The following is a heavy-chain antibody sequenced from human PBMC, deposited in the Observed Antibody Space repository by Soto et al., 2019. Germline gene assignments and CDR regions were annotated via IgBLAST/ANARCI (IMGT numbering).Heavy chain of an antibody. CDR2: MYYSGST. CDR3: ATGASATWYY. CDR1: GGSMSGYY. V-gene: IGHV4-59*01. Sequence: QVQLQESGPGLVKPSETLSLTSTVSGGSMSGYYWSWIRKPPGKGLEWIGNMYYSGSTNYNPSLKGRVTISVDTSKNQFSLKLSSVTAADTAVYYCATGASATWYYWGQGTLVTVSS. J-gene: IGHJ4*02. D-gene: IGHD5-12*01.